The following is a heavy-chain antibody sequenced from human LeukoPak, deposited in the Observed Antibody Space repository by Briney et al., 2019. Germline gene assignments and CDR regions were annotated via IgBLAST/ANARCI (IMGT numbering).Heavy chain of an antibody. Sequence: GGSLRLSCAVSGFTFSSYSMNWVRQAPGKGLEWVSHITASGIAMFYADSVKGRFTISRDNAKNSLYLQMNSLRDEDTAVYYCASSGSYRFDYWGQGTLVTVSS. CDR3: ASSGSYRFDY. V-gene: IGHV3-48*02. CDR1: GFTFSSYS. CDR2: ITASGIAM. D-gene: IGHD1-26*01. J-gene: IGHJ4*02.